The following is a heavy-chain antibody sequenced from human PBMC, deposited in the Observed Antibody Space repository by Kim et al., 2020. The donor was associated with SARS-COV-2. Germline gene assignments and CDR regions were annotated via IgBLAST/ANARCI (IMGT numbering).Heavy chain of an antibody. CDR1: GFTFSSYS. CDR3: ARDTPLSAMIVVARENWFDP. D-gene: IGHD3-22*01. V-gene: IGHV3-48*02. Sequence: GGSLRLSCAASGFTFSSYSMNWVRQAPGKGLEWVSSISSSSSTIYYADSVKGRFTISRDNSKNSLYLQMNSLRDEDTAVYYCARDTPLSAMIVVARENWFDPWGQGTLVTVSS. CDR2: ISSSSSTI. J-gene: IGHJ5*02.